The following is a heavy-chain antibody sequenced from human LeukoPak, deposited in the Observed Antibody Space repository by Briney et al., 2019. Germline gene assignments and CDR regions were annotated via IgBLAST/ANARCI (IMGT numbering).Heavy chain of an antibody. J-gene: IGHJ4*02. CDR3: ARAEGRYCSSTSCYTFDY. CDR2: IYYSGGT. Sequence: PSETLSLTCTVSGGSISSYYWSWIQQPPGKGLEWIGYIYYSGGTNYNPSLKSRVTISVDTSKNQFSLKLSSVTAADTAVYYCARAEGRYCSSTSCYTFDYWGQGTLVTVSS. CDR1: GGSISSYY. V-gene: IGHV4-59*01. D-gene: IGHD2-2*02.